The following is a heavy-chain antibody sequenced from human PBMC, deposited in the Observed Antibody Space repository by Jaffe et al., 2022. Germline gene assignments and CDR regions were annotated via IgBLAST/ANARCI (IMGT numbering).Heavy chain of an antibody. V-gene: IGHV3-11*01. CDR2: ITHTARTL. J-gene: IGHJ4*02. D-gene: IGHD6-13*01. CDR1: GFTFNDFS. CDR3: VRIGPGIGAIAGGDY. Sequence: QVQLVESGGALVRPGGSLRLSCTTSGFTFNDFSMSWVRQAPGKGLEWISHITHTARTLYYVDSVKGRFTISRDSAKTSVYLQMNSLRVEDTAMYYCVRIGPGIGAIAGGDYWGQGALVTVSS.